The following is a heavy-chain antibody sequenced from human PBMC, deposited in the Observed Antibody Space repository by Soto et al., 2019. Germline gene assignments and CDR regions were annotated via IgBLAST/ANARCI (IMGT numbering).Heavy chain of an antibody. Sequence: EVQLVESGGGLVKPGGSLRLSCAASGFDFSSYSMNWVRQAPGKGLEWVSSINEDSAYIYYAHSLRGRFTITRDNAKESMSRQMNTLRAEDTAVYYCVRDFGWYFRSGYMDVWGDGATVTVSS. CDR3: VRDFGWYFRSGYMDV. J-gene: IGHJ6*03. D-gene: IGHD3-3*01. CDR1: GFDFSSYS. V-gene: IGHV3-21*02. CDR2: INEDSAYI.